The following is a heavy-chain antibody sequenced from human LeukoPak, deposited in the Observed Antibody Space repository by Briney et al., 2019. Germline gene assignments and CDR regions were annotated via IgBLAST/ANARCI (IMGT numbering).Heavy chain of an antibody. D-gene: IGHD3-9*01. J-gene: IGHJ6*02. Sequence: SETLSLTCTVSGGSISSGGYYWSWIRQHPGKGLEWIGYIYYSGSTYYNPSLKSRVSISVDTSKNQFSLKLSSVTAADTAVYYCANLRYFDWLPGGGMDVWGQGTTVTVSS. CDR3: ANLRYFDWLPGGGMDV. CDR1: GGSISSGGYY. CDR2: IYYSGST. V-gene: IGHV4-31*03.